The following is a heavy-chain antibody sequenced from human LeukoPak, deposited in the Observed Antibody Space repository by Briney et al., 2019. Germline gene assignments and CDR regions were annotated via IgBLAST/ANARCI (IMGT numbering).Heavy chain of an antibody. CDR1: GFTFSSYE. Sequence: GGSLRLSCAASGFTFSSYEMNWVRQAPGKGLEWVSYISSSGSTIYYADSVKGRFTISRDNAKNSLYLQMNSLRAEDTAVYYCAKGGSYSSGWPFDYWGQGTLVTVSS. J-gene: IGHJ4*02. CDR2: ISSSGSTI. V-gene: IGHV3-48*03. D-gene: IGHD6-19*01. CDR3: AKGGSYSSGWPFDY.